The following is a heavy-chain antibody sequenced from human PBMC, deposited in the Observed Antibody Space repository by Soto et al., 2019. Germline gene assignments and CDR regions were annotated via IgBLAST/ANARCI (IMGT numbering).Heavy chain of an antibody. CDR2: IKQDGSEK. V-gene: IGHV3-7*01. CDR3: ATLRYFDSLLPGFDY. CDR1: GFTFSSFW. J-gene: IGHJ4*01. Sequence: EVQMVESGRGLVQPGGSLRLSCAASGFTFSSFWMTWVRQAPGKGLAWVANIKQDGSEKYYVDSVKGRFTISRDNAENSLFLQMNSLTAEDTAVYYCATLRYFDSLLPGFDYWGHGTLVTVSS. D-gene: IGHD3-9*01.